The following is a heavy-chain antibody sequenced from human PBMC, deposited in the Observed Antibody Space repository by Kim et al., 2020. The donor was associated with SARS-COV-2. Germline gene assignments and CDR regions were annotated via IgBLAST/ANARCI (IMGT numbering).Heavy chain of an antibody. J-gene: IGHJ4*02. CDR2: ISSNGGST. V-gene: IGHV3-64D*09. CDR1: GFTFSSYA. Sequence: GGSLRLSCSASGFTFSSYAMHWVRQAPGKGLEYLSAISSNGGSTYYADSVKGRFTISRDNSKNTLYLQMSSLRAEDTAVYYCVKWGRGIEGLRTIDYWGQGTLVTVSS. D-gene: IGHD3-16*01. CDR3: VKWGRGIEGLRTIDY.